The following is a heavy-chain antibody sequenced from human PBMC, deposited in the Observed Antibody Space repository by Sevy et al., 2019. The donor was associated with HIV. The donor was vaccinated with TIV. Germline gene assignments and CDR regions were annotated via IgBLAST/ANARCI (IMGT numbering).Heavy chain of an antibody. V-gene: IGHV3-7*01. CDR3: ASQYSSGWFDY. Sequence: RGSLRLSCAASGFTFSSYWMSWVRQAPGKGLEWVANIKQDGSEKYYVDSVKGRFTISRDNAKNSLYLQMNSLRAEDTAVYYCASQYSSGWFDYWGQGTLVTVSS. J-gene: IGHJ4*02. D-gene: IGHD6-19*01. CDR2: IKQDGSEK. CDR1: GFTFSSYW.